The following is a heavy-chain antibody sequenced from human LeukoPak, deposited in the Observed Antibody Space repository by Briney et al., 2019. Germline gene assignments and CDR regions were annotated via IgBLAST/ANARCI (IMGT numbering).Heavy chain of an antibody. D-gene: IGHD6-25*01. Sequence: SETLSLTCTVSGGPISNYYWTWIRQSPGQGLEWIGYVYNSGITDYNPSLKSRLTISLDTSQNQFSLRLSSMTAADTAVYYCAGSRGLAGAATVIDYWGQGTRVIVSS. V-gene: IGHV4-59*08. J-gene: IGHJ4*02. CDR2: VYNSGIT. CDR3: AGSRGLAGAATVIDY. CDR1: GGPISNYY.